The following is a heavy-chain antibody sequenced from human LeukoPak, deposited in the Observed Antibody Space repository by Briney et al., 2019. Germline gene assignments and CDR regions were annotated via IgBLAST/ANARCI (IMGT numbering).Heavy chain of an antibody. J-gene: IGHJ4*02. D-gene: IGHD3-16*01. V-gene: IGHV3-23*01. CDR3: AKGGWFGASPKDYFDC. CDR1: GFIFSSYA. Sequence: GGSLRLSCAASGFIFSSYAMTWVRQAPGKGLEWVSGISGSGDSTYYADSVKGRFTISRDSFKNTVFLQMNSLSAEDTAIYYCAKGGWFGASPKDYFDCWGQGTLVTVSS. CDR2: ISGSGDST.